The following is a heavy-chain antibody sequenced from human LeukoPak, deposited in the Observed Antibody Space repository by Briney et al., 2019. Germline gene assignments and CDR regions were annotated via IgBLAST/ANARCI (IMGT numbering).Heavy chain of an antibody. J-gene: IGHJ4*02. CDR1: GFTFSDYA. Sequence: GGSLRLSCVVSGFTFSDYAMSWVRQAPEKGLDWVPVISGSAHKIRYADSVKGRFTISRDNPENTVYLQMNNLRAEDTALYYCAGRPTGYSSGYVYWGQGALVTVSS. V-gene: IGHV3-23*01. CDR3: AGRPTGYSSGYVY. D-gene: IGHD5-18*01. CDR2: ISGSAHKI.